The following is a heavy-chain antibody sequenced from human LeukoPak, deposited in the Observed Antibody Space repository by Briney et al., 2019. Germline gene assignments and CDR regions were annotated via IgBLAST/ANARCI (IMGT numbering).Heavy chain of an antibody. CDR3: ARGGYSYGYLSWFDP. CDR1: GGSISSSSYY. D-gene: IGHD5-18*01. CDR2: IYYSGST. V-gene: IGHV4-61*05. Sequence: PSETLSLTCTVSGGSISSSSYYWGWIRQPPGKGLEWIGYIYYSGSTNYNPSLKSRVTISVDTSKNQFSLKLSSVTAADTAVYYCARGGYSYGYLSWFDPWGQGTLVTVSS. J-gene: IGHJ5*02.